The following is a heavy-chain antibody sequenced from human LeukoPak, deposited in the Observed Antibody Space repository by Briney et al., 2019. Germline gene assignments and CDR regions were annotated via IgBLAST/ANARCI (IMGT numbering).Heavy chain of an antibody. CDR2: ISWYSGHI. CDR1: GFTFDDYA. Sequence: SLRLSCAASGFTFDDYAMHWVRQAPGKGLEGVSGISWYSGHIAYADTVKGRFTSDRDNAKISLYLQMNSLRAEDTSLYYCAKGRGGAVADYFDYWGQGTLVTVSS. D-gene: IGHD6-19*01. V-gene: IGHV3-9*01. CDR3: AKGRGGAVADYFDY. J-gene: IGHJ4*02.